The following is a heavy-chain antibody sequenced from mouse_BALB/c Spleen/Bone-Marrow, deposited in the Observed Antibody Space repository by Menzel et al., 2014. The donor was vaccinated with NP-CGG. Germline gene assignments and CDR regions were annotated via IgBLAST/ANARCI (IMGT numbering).Heavy chain of an antibody. CDR3: ARRAYGGSYGFAY. CDR2: INPSTDYT. D-gene: IGHD1-1*01. Sequence: QVHVKQSGAELAKPGASLKMSCKASGYTFTSYWMHWVKQRPGQGLEWIGYINPSTDYTEYNQKFKDKATLTADKSSSTAFMQRSSLTSEDSAVYYCARRAYGGSYGFAYWGQGTLVTVSA. V-gene: IGHV1-7*01. J-gene: IGHJ3*01. CDR1: GYTFTSYW.